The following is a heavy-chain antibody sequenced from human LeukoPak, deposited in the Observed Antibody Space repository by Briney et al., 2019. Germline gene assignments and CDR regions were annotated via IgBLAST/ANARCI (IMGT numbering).Heavy chain of an antibody. V-gene: IGHV3-30*03. J-gene: IGHJ4*02. Sequence: GGSLRLSCAASGFTFSSYGMHWVRQAPGKGLEWVAVISDDGNNKYYVDSVKGRFTISRDSTKNTLYLQMDNLRAEDTAVYYCAGGLLGCRGGSCYPTDYWGQGTLVTVSS. D-gene: IGHD2-15*01. CDR3: AGGLLGCRGGSCYPTDY. CDR1: GFTFSSYG. CDR2: ISDDGNNK.